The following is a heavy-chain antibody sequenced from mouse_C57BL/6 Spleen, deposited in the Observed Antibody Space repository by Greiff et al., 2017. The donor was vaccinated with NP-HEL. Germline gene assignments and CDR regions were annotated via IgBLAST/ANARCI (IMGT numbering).Heavy chain of an antibody. J-gene: IGHJ1*03. V-gene: IGHV1-26*01. Sequence: EVQLQQSGPGLVKPGASVKISCKASGYTFTDYYMNWVKQSHGKSLEWIGDINPNNGGTSYNQKFKGKATLTVDKSSSTAYMELRSLTSEDSAVYYCARLYYGSSYGYFDVWGTGTTVTVSS. CDR1: GYTFTDYY. CDR3: ARLYYGSSYGYFDV. D-gene: IGHD1-1*01. CDR2: INPNNGGT.